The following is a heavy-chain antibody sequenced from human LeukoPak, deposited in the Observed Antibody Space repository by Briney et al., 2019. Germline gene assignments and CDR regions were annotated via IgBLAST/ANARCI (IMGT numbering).Heavy chain of an antibody. CDR1: XGSXSXYY. CDR3: XRLHSSSWYEFYFDY. Sequence: SETLSLTCTVSXGSXSXYYWSXXXXXPGKGLEWIGYIYYSGGTNYNPSLKSRVTISVDTSKNQFSLKLSSVTAADTAVYYCXRLHSSSWYEFYFDYWGQGTLVTVSS. J-gene: IGHJ4*02. CDR2: IYYSGGT. V-gene: IGHV4-59*08. D-gene: IGHD6-13*01.